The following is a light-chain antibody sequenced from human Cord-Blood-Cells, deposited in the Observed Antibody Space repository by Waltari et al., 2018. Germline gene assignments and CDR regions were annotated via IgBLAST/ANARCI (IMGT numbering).Light chain of an antibody. Sequence: QSALTQPAYVSGSPGQSITISCTGTSSDVGGYNYVSWYQQHPGKAPKLMIYDVGNRPSGVSNRFSGSKSGNTASLTISGLQAEDEADYYCSSYTSSSTWVFGGGTKLTVL. CDR2: DVG. J-gene: IGLJ3*02. V-gene: IGLV2-14*03. CDR3: SSYTSSSTWV. CDR1: SSDVGGYNY.